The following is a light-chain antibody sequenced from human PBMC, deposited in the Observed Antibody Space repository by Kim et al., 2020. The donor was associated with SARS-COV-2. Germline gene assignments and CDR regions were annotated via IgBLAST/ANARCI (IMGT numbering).Light chain of an antibody. Sequence: SSELTQDPAVSVALGQTVRITCQGDSLRSYYASWYQQKPGQAPVRVIYGKNNRPSGIPDRFSGSSSGNTASLTITVAQAEDEADYYCNSWDSSGNHPEFGGGTQLTVL. CDR1: SLRSYY. J-gene: IGLJ3*02. CDR3: NSWDSSGNHPE. V-gene: IGLV3-19*02. CDR2: GKN.